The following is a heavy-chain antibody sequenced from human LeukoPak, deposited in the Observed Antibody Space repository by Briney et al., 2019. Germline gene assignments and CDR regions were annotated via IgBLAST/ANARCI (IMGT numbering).Heavy chain of an antibody. CDR2: ISYSGRT. J-gene: IGHJ4*02. Sequence: PSETLSLTCTVSGGSISSYYWSWIRQPPGKGLEWIGYISYSGRTNYHPSLKSRVTMSVDTSENQFSLKLSSLTAADTAVYYCARLYYYDRSGYYGFDYWGQGTLVTVSS. V-gene: IGHV4-59*08. D-gene: IGHD3-22*01. CDR1: GGSISSYY. CDR3: ARLYYYDRSGYYGFDY.